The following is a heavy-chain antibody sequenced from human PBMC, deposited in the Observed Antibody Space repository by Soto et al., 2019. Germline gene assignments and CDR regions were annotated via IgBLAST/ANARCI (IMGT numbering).Heavy chain of an antibody. CDR1: GGSISSGDYY. CDR2: IYYSGST. Sequence: QVQLQESGPGLVKPSQTLSLTCTVSGGSISSGDYYWSWIRQPPGKGLEWIGYIYYSGSTYYNPSLKSRVPLSADTSKNQSSRKPSSVTAADTAVYYCASVGGFGATTIDYWGQGTLVTVSS. J-gene: IGHJ4*02. D-gene: IGHD3-10*01. CDR3: ASVGGFGATTIDY. V-gene: IGHV4-30-4*01.